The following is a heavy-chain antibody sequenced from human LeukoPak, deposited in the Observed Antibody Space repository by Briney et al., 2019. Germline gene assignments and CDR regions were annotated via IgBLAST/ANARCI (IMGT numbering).Heavy chain of an antibody. D-gene: IGHD1-14*01. Sequence: SQTLSLTCDISGDSVSSNSAAWNWIRQSPSRGLEWLGRTYYRSRWSNDYAVSVKGRITINPDTSKNQFSLELNSVTPEDAAVYYCARQSGFYRVLDCWGQGTLVTVS. CDR3: ARQSGFYRVLDC. J-gene: IGHJ4*02. CDR1: GDSVSSNSAA. CDR2: TYYRSRWSN. V-gene: IGHV6-1*01.